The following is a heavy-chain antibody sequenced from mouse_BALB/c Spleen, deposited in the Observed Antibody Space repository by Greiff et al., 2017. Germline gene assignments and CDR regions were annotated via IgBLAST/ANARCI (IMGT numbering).Heavy chain of an antibody. J-gene: IGHJ3*01. CDR3: ARGLGNSRTWFAY. D-gene: IGHD2-1*01. Sequence: QVQLQQSGPGLVAPSQSLSITCTVSGFSLTSYGVHWVRQPPGKGLEWLGVIWAGGSTNYNSALMSRLSISKDNSKSQVFLKMNSLQTDDTAMYYCARGLGNSRTWFAYWGQGTLVTVSA. CDR1: GFSLTSYG. CDR2: IWAGGST. V-gene: IGHV2-9*02.